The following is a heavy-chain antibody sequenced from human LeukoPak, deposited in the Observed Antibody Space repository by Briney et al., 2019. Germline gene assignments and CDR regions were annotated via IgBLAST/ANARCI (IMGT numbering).Heavy chain of an antibody. CDR3: ARDTRSYDTSGYYYFDY. V-gene: IGHV4-59*01. CDR2: IYSDGTT. Sequence: PSETLSLTCTVSGGSISSYYWSWIRQPPGKGLEWIGYIYSDGTTSYSPSLRSRVTLSIDTSRNQFSLKLSSVTAADAAVYYCARDTRSYDTSGYYYFDYWGQGALVTVSS. CDR1: GGSISSYY. J-gene: IGHJ4*02. D-gene: IGHD3-22*01.